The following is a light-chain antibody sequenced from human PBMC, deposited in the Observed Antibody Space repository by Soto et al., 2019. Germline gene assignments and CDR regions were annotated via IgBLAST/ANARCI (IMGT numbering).Light chain of an antibody. V-gene: IGLV1-47*01. CDR2: RNN. J-gene: IGLJ1*01. CDR1: SSNIGSNY. CDR3: AAWDDSQSGPV. Sequence: HSVLTKPPSASGAPGQRVTISCSGSSSNIGSNYVYWYQQLPGTAPKLLIYRNNQRPSGVPDRFSGSKSGTSASLAISGLRSEDEADYYCAAWDDSQSGPVFGTGTEVTVL.